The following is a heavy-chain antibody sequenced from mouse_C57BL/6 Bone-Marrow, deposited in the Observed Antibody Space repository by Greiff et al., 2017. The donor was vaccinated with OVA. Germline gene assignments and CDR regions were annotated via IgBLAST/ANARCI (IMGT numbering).Heavy chain of an antibody. CDR3: AVCDYSAWFAY. J-gene: IGHJ3*01. CDR2: IYPGDGDT. V-gene: IGHV1-82*01. Sequence: VQLVESGPELVKPGASVKISCKASGYAFSSSWMNWVKQRPGKGLEWIGRIYPGDGDTNYNGKFKGKATLTADKSSSTAYMQLSSLTSDDSAVYFCAVCDYSAWFAYWGQGTLVTVSA. CDR1: GYAFSSSW. D-gene: IGHD2-4*01.